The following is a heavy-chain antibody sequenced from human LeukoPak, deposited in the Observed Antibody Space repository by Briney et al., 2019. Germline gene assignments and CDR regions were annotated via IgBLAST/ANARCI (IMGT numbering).Heavy chain of an antibody. CDR2: IYYSGST. D-gene: IGHD3-10*01. CDR1: GGSISSGDYY. V-gene: IGHV4-30-4*01. Sequence: SETLSLTCTVSGGSISSGDYYWSWIRQPPGKGLEWIGYIYYSGSTYYNPSLKSRVTISVDTSKNQFSLKLSSVTAADTAVYYCARVSSVVRGVMTAHAFDIWGQGTMVTVSS. CDR3: ARVSSVVRGVMTAHAFDI. J-gene: IGHJ3*02.